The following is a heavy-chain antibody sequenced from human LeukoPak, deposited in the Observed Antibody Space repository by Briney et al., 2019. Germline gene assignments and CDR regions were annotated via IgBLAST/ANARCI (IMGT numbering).Heavy chain of an antibody. Sequence: SETLSLTCTVSGGSISSYYWSWIRQPPGKGLEWIAYIYYSGSTNYNPSLKSRVTISVDTSKNQFSLKLGSVTAADTAVYYCARRVGDKDYFDYWGRGTLVTVSS. CDR3: ARRVGDKDYFDY. J-gene: IGHJ4*02. D-gene: IGHD1-26*01. V-gene: IGHV4-59*01. CDR1: GGSISSYY. CDR2: IYYSGST.